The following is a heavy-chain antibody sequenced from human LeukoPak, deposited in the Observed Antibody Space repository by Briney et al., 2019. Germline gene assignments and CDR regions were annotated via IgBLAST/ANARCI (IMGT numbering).Heavy chain of an antibody. V-gene: IGHV4-61*02. D-gene: IGHD4-17*01. CDR2: IYTSGST. CDR1: GGSISSGSYY. Sequence: ASETLSLTCTVSGGSISSGSYYWSWIRQPAGKGLEWIGRIYTSGSTNYNPSLKSRVTISVDTSKNQFSLKPSSVTAADTAVYYCARSYYGDFDYWGQGTLVTVSS. CDR3: ARSYYGDFDY. J-gene: IGHJ4*02.